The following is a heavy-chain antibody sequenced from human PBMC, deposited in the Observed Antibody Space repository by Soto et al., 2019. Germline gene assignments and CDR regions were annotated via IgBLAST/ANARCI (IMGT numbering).Heavy chain of an antibody. CDR3: ARSQGGSSSLDIFYYYYYGMDV. CDR1: GGTFSSYA. J-gene: IGHJ6*02. CDR2: VIPIFGTA. D-gene: IGHD2-15*01. Sequence: QVQLVQSGAEVKKPGSSVKVSCKAPGGTFSSYAISWVRQAPGQGLEWMGGVIPIFGTAKYAQKFQGRVTITADESTRTGYMELGSLRSEVTAVYYCARSQGGSSSLDIFYYYYYGMDVWGQGTTVTVSS. V-gene: IGHV1-69*01.